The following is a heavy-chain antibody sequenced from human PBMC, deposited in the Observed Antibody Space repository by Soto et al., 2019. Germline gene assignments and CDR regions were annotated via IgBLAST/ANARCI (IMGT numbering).Heavy chain of an antibody. CDR2: INPNSGGT. J-gene: IGHJ6*02. CDR1: GYTFTGYY. D-gene: IGHD3-10*01. CDR3: ARETAYYGSGSYYIPPYYYYYGMDV. V-gene: IGHV1-2*02. Sequence: ASVKVSCKASGYTFTGYYMHWVRQAPGQGLEWMGWINPNSGGTNYAQKFQGRVTMTRDTSISTAYMELSRLRSDDTAVYYCARETAYYGSGSYYIPPYYYYYGMDVWGQGTTVTVSS.